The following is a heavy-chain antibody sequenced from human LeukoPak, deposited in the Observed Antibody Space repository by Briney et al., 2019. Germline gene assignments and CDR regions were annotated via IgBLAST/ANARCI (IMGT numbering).Heavy chain of an antibody. J-gene: IGHJ5*02. CDR1: GGSFSGYY. CDR3: ARAAYGSGRRWFDP. Sequence: SETLSLTCAVYGGSFSGYYWSWIRQPPGKGLEWIGEINHSGSTNYNPSLKSRVTISVDTSKNQFSLKLSSVTAADTAVYYCARAAYGSGRRWFDPWGQGTLVTVPS. CDR2: INHSGST. V-gene: IGHV4-34*01. D-gene: IGHD3-10*01.